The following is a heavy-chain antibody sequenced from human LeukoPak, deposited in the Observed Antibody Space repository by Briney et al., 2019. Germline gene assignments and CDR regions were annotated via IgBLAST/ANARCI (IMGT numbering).Heavy chain of an antibody. J-gene: IGHJ3*02. V-gene: IGHV3-23*01. Sequence: GGSLRLSCVASGFTFSNYGMSWVRQAPGKGLEWVSAISGSGDGTYYADSVKGRFTISRDNSKNTLYLQMNSLRADDTAAYYCAKGSSAGNDAFDIWGQGTMVTVSS. CDR2: ISGSGDGT. D-gene: IGHD1-1*01. CDR1: GFTFSNYG. CDR3: AKGSSAGNDAFDI.